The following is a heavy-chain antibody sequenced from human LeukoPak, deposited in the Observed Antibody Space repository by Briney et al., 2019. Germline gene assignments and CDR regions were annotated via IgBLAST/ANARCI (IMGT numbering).Heavy chain of an antibody. Sequence: GGSLRLSCAAPGFTFSDYYMSWIRQAPGKGLEWVSYISSSGSTIYYADSVKGRFTISRDNAKNSLYLQMNSLRAEDTAVYYCARVPRFPSGSFDYWGQGTLVTVSS. CDR1: GFTFSDYY. D-gene: IGHD2-15*01. CDR3: ARVPRFPSGSFDY. V-gene: IGHV3-11*04. CDR2: ISSSGSTI. J-gene: IGHJ4*02.